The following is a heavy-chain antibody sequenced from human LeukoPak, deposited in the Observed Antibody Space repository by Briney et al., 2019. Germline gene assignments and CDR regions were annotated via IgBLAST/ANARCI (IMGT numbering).Heavy chain of an antibody. CDR1: GFTFSSYG. V-gene: IGHV3-30*02. D-gene: IGHD3-22*01. J-gene: IGHJ6*03. CDR2: IRYDGSNK. Sequence: GGSLRLSCAASGFTFSSYGMHWVRQAPGKGLEWVAFIRYDGSNKYYADSVKGRFTISRDNSKNTLYLQMNSLRAEDTAVYYCAKSPGATMTAGYYYMDVWGKGTTVTVSS. CDR3: AKSPGATMTAGYYYMDV.